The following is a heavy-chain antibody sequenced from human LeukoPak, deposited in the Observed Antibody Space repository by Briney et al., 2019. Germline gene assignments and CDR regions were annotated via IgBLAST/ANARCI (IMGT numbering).Heavy chain of an antibody. CDR3: ARGRWELLYYFDY. CDR2: INSDESST. CDR1: GFTFNSYW. J-gene: IGHJ4*02. Sequence: GGSLRLSCAASGFTFNSYWMHWVRQAPGKGLVWVSRINSDESSTSYADSVKGRFTISRDNAKNTLYLQMNSLRAEDTAVYYCARGRWELLYYFDYWGQGTLVTVSS. V-gene: IGHV3-74*01. D-gene: IGHD1-26*01.